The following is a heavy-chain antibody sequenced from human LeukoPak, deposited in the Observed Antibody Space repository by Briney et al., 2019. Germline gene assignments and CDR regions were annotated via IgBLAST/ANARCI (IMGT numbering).Heavy chain of an antibody. CDR1: GFTFSSYA. J-gene: IGHJ5*02. D-gene: IGHD2-15*01. CDR2: ISYDGSNK. Sequence: GGSLRLSCAASGFTFSSYAMHWVRQAPGKGLEWVAVISYDGSNKYYADSAKGRFTISRDNSKNTLYLQMNSLRAEDTAVYYCARAGRYCSGGSCYKNWFDPWGQGTLVTVSS. CDR3: ARAGRYCSGGSCYKNWFDP. V-gene: IGHV3-30-3*01.